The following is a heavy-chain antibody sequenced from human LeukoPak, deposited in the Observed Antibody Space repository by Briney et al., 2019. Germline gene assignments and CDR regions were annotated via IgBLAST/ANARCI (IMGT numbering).Heavy chain of an antibody. D-gene: IGHD3-22*01. CDR3: AKGPMIVVVPVGYFDY. CDR1: GFTFDDYG. CDR2: ISGSGGST. V-gene: IGHV3-23*01. Sequence: GGSLRLTCAASGFTFDDYGMSWVRQAPGKGLEWVSAISGSGGSTYYADSVKGRFTISRDNSKNTLYLQMNSLRAEDTAVYYCAKGPMIVVVPVGYFDYWGQGTLVTVSS. J-gene: IGHJ4*02.